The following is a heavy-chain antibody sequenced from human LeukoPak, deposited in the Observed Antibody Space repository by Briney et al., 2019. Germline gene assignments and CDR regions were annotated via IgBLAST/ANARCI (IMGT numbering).Heavy chain of an antibody. V-gene: IGHV4-31*03. D-gene: IGHD3-22*01. CDR2: IYYSGST. Sequence: PSETLSLTCTVSGGSISTGGYYWSWIRQHPGKGLGWIGYIYYSGSTYYNPSLKSRITISVDTSKNQFSLKLSSVTAADTAVYYCALADYYDSSGYYYHRYWGQGTLVTVSS. CDR3: ALADYYDSSGYYYHRY. CDR1: GGSISTGGYY. J-gene: IGHJ4*02.